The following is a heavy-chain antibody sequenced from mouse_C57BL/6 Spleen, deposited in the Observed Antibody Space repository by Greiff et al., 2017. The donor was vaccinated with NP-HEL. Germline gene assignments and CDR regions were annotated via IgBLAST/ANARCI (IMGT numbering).Heavy chain of an antibody. Sequence: QVQLQQSGAELVRPGTSVKVSCKASGYAFTNYLIEWVKQRPGQGLEWIGVINPGSGGTNYNEKFKGKATLTADKSSSTAYMQLSSLTSEDSAVYFCARGRLYYGRHWYFDVWGTGTTVTVSS. V-gene: IGHV1-54*01. D-gene: IGHD1-1*01. CDR2: INPGSGGT. J-gene: IGHJ1*03. CDR1: GYAFTNYL. CDR3: ARGRLYYGRHWYFDV.